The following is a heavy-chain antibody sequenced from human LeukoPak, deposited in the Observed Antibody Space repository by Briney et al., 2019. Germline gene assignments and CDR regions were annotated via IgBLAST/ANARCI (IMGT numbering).Heavy chain of an antibody. D-gene: IGHD3-16*01. CDR2: IYYSGSA. Sequence: SETLSLTCTVSGGSISSSSYYWAWIRQPPGKGLEWIGYIYYSGSATYNPSLKSRVTISLDTSKNQFSLKLSSVTAADTAVYYCATGSTELWGPFDSWGQGTLVTVSS. CDR3: ATGSTELWGPFDS. CDR1: GGSISSSSYY. V-gene: IGHV4-61*05. J-gene: IGHJ4*02.